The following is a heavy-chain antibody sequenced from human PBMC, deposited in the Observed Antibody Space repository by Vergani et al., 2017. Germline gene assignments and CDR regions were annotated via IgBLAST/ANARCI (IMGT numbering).Heavy chain of an antibody. D-gene: IGHD2-21*02. Sequence: QVQLQESGPGLVKPSETLSLTCTVSGGSISSYYWSWVRQPPGKGLEWIGYIYYSGPSKYNPSLKSRVTISVDTSKNQFSLKLRSVTAADTAVYYCARDLKFDGDSYRSFNVWGQGTKVTVSS. CDR3: ARDLKFDGDSYRSFNV. V-gene: IGHV4-59*01. CDR1: GGSISSYY. J-gene: IGHJ3*01. CDR2: IYYSGPS.